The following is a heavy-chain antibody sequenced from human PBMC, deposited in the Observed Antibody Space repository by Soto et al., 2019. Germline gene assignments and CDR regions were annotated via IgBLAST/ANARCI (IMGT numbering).Heavy chain of an antibody. D-gene: IGHD1-26*01. Sequence: EGQLEESXXXXXXXXXSLRLSCIVSGFTFTDYSLNWVRQAPGKGLEWLSYISASRTTIYYAGSVRGRFTVSRDNAKNSLYLQMNSLRDEDTAVYYCARDGRRGYDLDVWGQGTMVTVSS. CDR2: ISASRTTI. CDR3: ARDGRRGYDLDV. J-gene: IGHJ6*02. CDR1: GFTFTDYS. V-gene: IGHV3-48*02.